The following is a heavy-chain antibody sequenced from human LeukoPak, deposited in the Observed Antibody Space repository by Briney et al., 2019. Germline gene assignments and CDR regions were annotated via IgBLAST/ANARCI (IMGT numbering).Heavy chain of an antibody. D-gene: IGHD3-16*01. V-gene: IGHV4-59*01. CDR3: ARLAGGPDY. CDR2: IYYSGST. Sequence: SETLSLTCTVCVGSLSSYYWSWIRQPPGKGLEGIGYIYYSGSTNYNPSLKSRVTISVDTSKNQFSLKLSSVTAADTAVYYCARLAGGPDYWGQGTLVTVSS. J-gene: IGHJ4*02. CDR1: VGSLSSYY.